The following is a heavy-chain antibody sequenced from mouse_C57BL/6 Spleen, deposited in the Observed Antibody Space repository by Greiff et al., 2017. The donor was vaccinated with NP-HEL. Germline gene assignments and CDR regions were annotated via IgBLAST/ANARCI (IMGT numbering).Heavy chain of an antibody. Sequence: EVQGVESGGGLVKPGGSLKLSCAASGFTFSDYGMHWVRQAPEKGLEWVAYISSGSSTIYYADTVKGRFTISRDNAKNTLFLQMTSLRSEDTAMYYCARGVYYYGSKFPWYFEVWGTGTTVTVSS. CDR2: ISSGSSTI. V-gene: IGHV5-17*01. CDR3: ARGVYYYGSKFPWYFEV. CDR1: GFTFSDYG. D-gene: IGHD1-1*01. J-gene: IGHJ1*03.